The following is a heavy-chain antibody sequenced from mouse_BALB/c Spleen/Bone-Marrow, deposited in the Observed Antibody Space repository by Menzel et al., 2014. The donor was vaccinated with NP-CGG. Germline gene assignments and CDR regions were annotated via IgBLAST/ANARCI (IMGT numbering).Heavy chain of an antibody. D-gene: IGHD4-1*01. Sequence: DVQLQESGAELVKPGASVKLSCTASGFNIKDTYMHWVKQRPEQGLERIGRIDPANGSTKYDPKFQGKATITADTSSNTAFLQLSNPTSEDTAVYYCARWEYDAIDYWGQGTSGTGSS. J-gene: IGHJ4*01. CDR1: GFNIKDTY. CDR3: ARWEYDAIDY. V-gene: IGHV14-3*02. CDR2: IDPANGST.